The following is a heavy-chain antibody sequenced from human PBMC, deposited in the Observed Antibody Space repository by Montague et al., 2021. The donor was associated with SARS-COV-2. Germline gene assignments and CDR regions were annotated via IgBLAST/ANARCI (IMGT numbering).Heavy chain of an antibody. CDR1: GGSISGYY. V-gene: IGHV4-59*13. Sequence: SETLSLTCTVSGGSISGYYWSWIRQPPGKGLEWIGYIYYRGSTNYNPSLKTRVTISVDTSKNQFSLKLNSMTAADTAVYYCAREDRWNWFDPWGQGTLVIVSS. CDR2: IYYRGST. D-gene: IGHD5-24*01. CDR3: AREDRWNWFDP. J-gene: IGHJ5*02.